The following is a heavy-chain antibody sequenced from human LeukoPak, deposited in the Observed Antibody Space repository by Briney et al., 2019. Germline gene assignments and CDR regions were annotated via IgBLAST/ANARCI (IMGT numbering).Heavy chain of an antibody. CDR2: IYSSGST. D-gene: IGHD4-11*01. Sequence: SETLSLTCTVSGGSISSHNYYWGWIRQPPGKGLEWIGSIYSSGSTYYNPSLKSRVTISVDTSKNQFSLKLNSVTAADTAVYYCARGDYSDYVANWFEPRGQGTLVTVSS. V-gene: IGHV4-39*01. J-gene: IGHJ5*02. CDR1: GGSISSHNYY. CDR3: ARGDYSDYVANWFEP.